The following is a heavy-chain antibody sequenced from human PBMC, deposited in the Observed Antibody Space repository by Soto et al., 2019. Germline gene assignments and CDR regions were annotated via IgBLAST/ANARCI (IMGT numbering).Heavy chain of an antibody. CDR3: ARDYVDTAIASGAFDI. CDR1: GGSIRSGGYY. CDR2: INYSGST. V-gene: IGHV4-31*03. J-gene: IGHJ3*02. D-gene: IGHD5-18*01. Sequence: QVQLQESGPGLVKPSQTLSLTCTVSGGSIRSGGYYWSWIRQYPGKGLEWIGYINYSGSTYYNPSLKSRVTISVDTSKNQFSLKLSSVTAADTAVYYCARDYVDTAIASGAFDIWGQGTMVTVSS.